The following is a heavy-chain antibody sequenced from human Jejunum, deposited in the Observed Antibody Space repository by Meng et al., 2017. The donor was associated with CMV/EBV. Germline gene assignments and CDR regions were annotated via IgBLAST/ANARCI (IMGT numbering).Heavy chain of an antibody. V-gene: IGHV3-20*01. CDR1: FTCGDYG. Sequence: FTCGDYGMIWVGQAQGKGLEWVSGVNENGRSTAYADSVKGRFTISRDNAKNSLFLQMNSLRDEDTALYHCARRSGHCTGSCYEDYWGQGTLVTVSS. J-gene: IGHJ4*02. D-gene: IGHD2-8*02. CDR2: VNENGRST. CDR3: ARRSGHCTGSCYEDY.